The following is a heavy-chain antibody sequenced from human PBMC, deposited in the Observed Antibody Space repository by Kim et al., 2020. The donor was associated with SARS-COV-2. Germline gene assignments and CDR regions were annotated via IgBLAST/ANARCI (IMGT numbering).Heavy chain of an antibody. V-gene: IGHV3-30*18. D-gene: IGHD2-21*02. CDR2: ISYDGSNK. CDR3: AKPITIYGSGAYCGGDCYLGGNDAFDI. CDR1: GFTFSSYG. J-gene: IGHJ3*02. Sequence: GGSLRLSCAASGFTFSSYGMHWVRQAPGKGLEWVAVISYDGSNKYYADSVKGRFTISRDNSKNTLYLQMNSLRAEDTAVYYCAKPITIYGSGAYCGGDCYLGGNDAFDIWGQGTMVTVSS.